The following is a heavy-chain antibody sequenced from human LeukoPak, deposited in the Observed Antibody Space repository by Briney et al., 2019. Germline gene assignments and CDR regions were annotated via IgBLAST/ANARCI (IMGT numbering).Heavy chain of an antibody. Sequence: PGGSLRLSCAGTGFTFSKYWINWVRQAPGKGLEWVANIKEDGSQIYYADSVKGRFTISRDNPKNSVSLQMNSLRAEDTAVYYCAGSSGWLFDYWGQGTLVAVSS. V-gene: IGHV3-7*01. CDR1: GFTFSKYW. CDR3: AGSSGWLFDY. D-gene: IGHD3-22*01. CDR2: IKEDGSQI. J-gene: IGHJ4*02.